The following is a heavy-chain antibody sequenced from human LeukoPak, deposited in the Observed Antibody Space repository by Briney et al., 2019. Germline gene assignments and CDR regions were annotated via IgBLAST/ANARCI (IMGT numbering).Heavy chain of an antibody. D-gene: IGHD4-17*01. J-gene: IGHJ5*02. Sequence: SETLSLTCAVYGGSFSGYYWSWLRQPPGKGLEWIGEINHSGSTNYNPSLKSRVTISVDTSKNQFSLKLSSVTAADTAVYYCARSYGDYGGFRFDPWGQGTLVTVSS. CDR1: GGSFSGYY. CDR2: INHSGST. CDR3: ARSYGDYGGFRFDP. V-gene: IGHV4-34*01.